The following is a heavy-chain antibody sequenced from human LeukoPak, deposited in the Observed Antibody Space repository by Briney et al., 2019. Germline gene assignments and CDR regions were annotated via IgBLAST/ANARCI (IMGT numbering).Heavy chain of an antibody. Sequence: GGSLRLSCAASGFTFSSYAMHWVRQAPGKGLEWVAVISYDGSNKYYADSVKGRFTISRDNSKNTLYLQMNSLRGEDTAVYYCAKGPRPYYYGSGSYYYSYYMDVWGKGTTVTISS. J-gene: IGHJ6*03. CDR2: ISYDGSNK. CDR1: GFTFSSYA. CDR3: AKGPRPYYYGSGSYYYSYYMDV. D-gene: IGHD3-10*01. V-gene: IGHV3-30*04.